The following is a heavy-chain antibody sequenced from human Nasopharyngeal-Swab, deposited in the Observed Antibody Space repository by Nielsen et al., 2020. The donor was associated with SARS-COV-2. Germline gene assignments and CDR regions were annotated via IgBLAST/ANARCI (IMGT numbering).Heavy chain of an antibody. Sequence: SETLSLTCAVSGGSFSGYYWSWIRQLPGKGLEWIGEINHSGSTNYNPSLKSRVTISVDTSKNQFSLKLSSVTAADTAVYYCARVQYYYDSSGYYSAQIDYWGQGTLVTVSS. CDR1: GGSFSGYY. CDR2: INHSGST. CDR3: ARVQYYYDSSGYYSAQIDY. J-gene: IGHJ4*02. V-gene: IGHV4-34*01. D-gene: IGHD3-22*01.